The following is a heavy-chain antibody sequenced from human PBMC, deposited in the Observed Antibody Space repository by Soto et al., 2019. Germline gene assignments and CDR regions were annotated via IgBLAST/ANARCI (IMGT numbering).Heavy chain of an antibody. CDR1: GFTFSSQS. J-gene: IGHJ3*01. CDR3: TVVRGVNAFDF. Sequence: GGSLRLSCAASGFTFSSQSMNWVRQAPGKGLEWVSYVSAASSTIYYADSVKGRFTISRDNAKNSLYLQMNSVRAEDTAVYYCTVVRGVNAFDFWGQGAMVTVSS. V-gene: IGHV3-48*01. D-gene: IGHD3-10*01. CDR2: VSAASSTI.